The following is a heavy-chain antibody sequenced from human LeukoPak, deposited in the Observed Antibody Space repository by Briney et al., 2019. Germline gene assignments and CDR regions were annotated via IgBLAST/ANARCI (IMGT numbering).Heavy chain of an antibody. D-gene: IGHD2-15*01. CDR3: ARDSSDIRSLIAH. J-gene: IGHJ1*01. V-gene: IGHV1-69*01. Sequence: SVKVSCKASGGTFSSYAISWVRQAPGQGLEWMGGFIPIVGRANYAQKFQGRVTITEDESTSTAYMQLRSVRAEDTGVYYCARDSSDIRSLIAHWGQGTMVTVSS. CDR1: GGTFSSYA. CDR2: FIPIVGRA.